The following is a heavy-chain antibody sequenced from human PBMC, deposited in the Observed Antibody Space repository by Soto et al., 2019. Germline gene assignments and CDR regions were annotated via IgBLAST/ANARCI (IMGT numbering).Heavy chain of an antibody. CDR3: ARGFGQFNY. Sequence: EVQLLESGGGLVQPGGSLRLSCGVSGFTFNDFEMNWVRQAPGKGLEWLAYIDGSGTTKKYADSVRGRFTISRDNPNNSLFLQMSSLSAADTAIYYCARGFGQFNYWGQGTLDSVSS. D-gene: IGHD3-10*01. V-gene: IGHV3-48*03. CDR1: GFTFNDFE. J-gene: IGHJ4*02. CDR2: IDGSGTTK.